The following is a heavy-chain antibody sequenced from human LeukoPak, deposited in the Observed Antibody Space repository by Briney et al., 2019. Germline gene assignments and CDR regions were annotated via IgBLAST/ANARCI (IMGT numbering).Heavy chain of an antibody. D-gene: IGHD1-26*01. J-gene: IGHJ5*02. CDR2: TYYRSKWFF. CDR1: GDSVSCYDVA. V-gene: IGHV6-1*01. Sequence: SQTLSLTFAISGDSVSCYDVAWPWIRQSPSRGLEWLGRTYYRSKWFFDYAVSVRGRININADTSKNQFSLQLNSVTPEDTALYYCARAIRVGWFDPWGQGTLVTVSS. CDR3: ARAIRVGWFDP.